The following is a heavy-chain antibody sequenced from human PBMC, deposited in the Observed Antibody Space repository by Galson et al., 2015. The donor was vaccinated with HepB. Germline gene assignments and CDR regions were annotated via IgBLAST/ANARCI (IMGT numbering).Heavy chain of an antibody. D-gene: IGHD3-16*02. Sequence: SLRLSCAASGFTFSSYWMHWVRQAPGKGLVWVSRINSDGSSTSYADSVKGRFTISRDNAKNTLYLQMNSLRAEDSAVYYCARDLGTRLRLGELSLEFDYWGQGTLVTVSS. CDR3: ARDLGTRLRLGELSLEFDY. CDR2: INSDGSST. CDR1: GFTFSSYW. J-gene: IGHJ4*02. V-gene: IGHV3-74*01.